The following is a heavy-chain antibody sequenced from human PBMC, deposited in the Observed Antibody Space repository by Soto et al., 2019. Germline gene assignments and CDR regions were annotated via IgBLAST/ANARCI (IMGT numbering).Heavy chain of an antibody. CDR2: IYYTGNT. CDR1: GGSIISSTYY. CDR3: ARHVRAGYCAYTPCPLGFFDY. V-gene: IGHV4-39*01. J-gene: IGHJ4*02. Sequence: QLQLQVSGQGLVKPSETLSLTCTVSGGSIISSTYYWGWIRQPPGKGLEWIGSIYYTGNTYYNPSLKSRVTISVDTSKSQFSLKLSSVTAADTAVYTCARHVRAGYCAYTPCPLGFFDYWGQETVVTVSS. D-gene: IGHD2-2*03.